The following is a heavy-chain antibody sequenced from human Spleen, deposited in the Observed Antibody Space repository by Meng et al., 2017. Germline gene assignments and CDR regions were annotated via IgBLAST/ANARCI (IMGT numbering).Heavy chain of an antibody. J-gene: IGHJ6*02. Sequence: SDTLSPTCAVYGGSFSGYYWSWIRQPPGKGLEWIGEINHSGSTNYNPSLKSRVTISIDTSKNQFSLKLSSVTAADTAVYYCARGFGVVSYYYYYGMDVWGQGTTVTVSS. CDR3: ARGFGVVSYYYYYGMDV. D-gene: IGHD3-3*01. V-gene: IGHV4-34*01. CDR1: GGSFSGYY. CDR2: INHSGST.